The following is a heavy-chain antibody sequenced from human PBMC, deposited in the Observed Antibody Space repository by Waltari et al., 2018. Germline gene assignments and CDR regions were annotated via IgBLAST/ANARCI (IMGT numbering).Heavy chain of an antibody. CDR1: GGSISSGRYY. CDR3: ARVATVKTYYYDYMDV. CDR2: IYYSGST. D-gene: IGHD5-12*01. J-gene: IGHJ6*03. V-gene: IGHV4-31*03. Sequence: QVQLQESGPGLVKPSQTLSLTCTVSGGSISSGRYYWRWLRQHPGKGLEWLGYIYYSGSTYYNPSLKSRVTISGDTSKNQFSLKLSSVTAADTAVYYCARVATVKTYYYDYMDVWGKGTTVTVSS.